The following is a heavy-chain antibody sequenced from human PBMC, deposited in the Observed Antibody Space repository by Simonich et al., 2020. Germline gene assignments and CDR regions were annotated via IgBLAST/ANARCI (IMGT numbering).Heavy chain of an antibody. D-gene: IGHD6-6*01. V-gene: IGHV4-39*01. CDR1: GGSISSRSYY. Sequence: QLQLQESGPGLVKPSETLSLTCTVSGGSISSRSYYWGWIRQPPGKGLEWIGGIYYSRNTDYNPYLKSRVTISVDTSKNQFSLKLSSVTAADTAVYYCASTLFTASSSFAFDIWGQGTMVTVSS. CDR2: IYYSRNT. CDR3: ASTLFTASSSFAFDI. J-gene: IGHJ3*02.